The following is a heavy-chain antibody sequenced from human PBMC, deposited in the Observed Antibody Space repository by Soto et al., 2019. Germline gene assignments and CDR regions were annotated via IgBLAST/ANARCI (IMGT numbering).Heavy chain of an antibody. CDR2: ISSSSSYI. CDR3: AKPGVNRGYCSGGSCYGWFDP. D-gene: IGHD2-15*01. Sequence: PGGSLRLSCAASGFTFSSYGMNWVRQAPGKGLECVSSISSSSSYIYYADSVKGRFTISRDNAKNSLYLQRSSLRAEDTAVYYCAKPGVNRGYCSGGSCYGWFDPWGQGTLVTVSS. V-gene: IGHV3-21*01. CDR1: GFTFSSYG. J-gene: IGHJ5*02.